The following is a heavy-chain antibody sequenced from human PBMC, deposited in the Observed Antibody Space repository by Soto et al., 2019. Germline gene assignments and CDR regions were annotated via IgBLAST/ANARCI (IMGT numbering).Heavy chain of an antibody. CDR3: ARRRYCGYDCYHKHYYGMHV. Sequence: QVQLVQSGAELKKTGSSVKVSCRASGDTFSSYAVNWVRQAPGRGLEWMGRIITVLGTTDYAQNFKGRLTITAEKSTKTVDMELSSLRSEDTAVYYCARRRYCGYDCYHKHYYGMHVWGQGTTVTVAS. CDR2: IITVLGTT. V-gene: IGHV1-69*08. J-gene: IGHJ6*02. D-gene: IGHD2-21*01. CDR1: GDTFSSYA.